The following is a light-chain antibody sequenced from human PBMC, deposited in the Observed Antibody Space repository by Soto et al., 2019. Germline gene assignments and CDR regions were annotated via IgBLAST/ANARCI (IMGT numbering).Light chain of an antibody. CDR2: GAS. CDR1: QNVSSSY. V-gene: IGKV3-20*01. CDR3: QQYGSSPT. J-gene: IGKJ4*01. Sequence: EIVLTQSPGTLSLSPGERATLSCRASQNVSSSYLAWYQQKPGQAPRLLIYGASSRATGIPDRFSGSGSGTDFTLTISRLEPEDFAVYYCQQYGSSPTFGGGTKVDIK.